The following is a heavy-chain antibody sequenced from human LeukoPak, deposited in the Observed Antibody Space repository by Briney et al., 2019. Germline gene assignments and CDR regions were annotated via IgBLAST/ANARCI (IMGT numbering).Heavy chain of an antibody. CDR1: GFTFSSYA. CDR3: ARDRPWVAAGSFDY. J-gene: IGHJ4*02. V-gene: IGHV3-30*04. Sequence: GRSLRLSCAASGFTFSSYAMHWVRQAPGKGLEWVAVISYDGSNKYYADSVKGRLTISRDNSKNTLYLQMNSLRAEDTAVYYCARDRPWVAAGSFDYWGQGTLVTVSS. CDR2: ISYDGSNK. D-gene: IGHD6-13*01.